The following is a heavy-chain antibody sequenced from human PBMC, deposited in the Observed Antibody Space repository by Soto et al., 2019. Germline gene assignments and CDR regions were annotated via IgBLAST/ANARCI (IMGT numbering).Heavy chain of an antibody. CDR2: IYYTGSA. Sequence: VQLQESGPGLVKPSQTLSLTCTVSSGSIRRAAYYWSWIRQPPGKGLEWIGYIYYTGSAYYNPSLTSRVTMSVHTSKNQSSLKVTSVTAADTAVYYCASGGSSNWFDPCGQGTRVSVSS. V-gene: IGHV4-30-4*01. D-gene: IGHD1-26*01. CDR1: SGSIRRAAYY. J-gene: IGHJ5*02. CDR3: ASGGSSNWFDP.